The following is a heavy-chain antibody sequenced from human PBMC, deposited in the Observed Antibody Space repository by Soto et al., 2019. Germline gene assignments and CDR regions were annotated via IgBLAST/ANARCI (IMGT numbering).Heavy chain of an antibody. V-gene: IGHV4-30-2*01. D-gene: IGHD3-22*01. Sequence: QLQLQESGSGLVKPSQTLSLTCAVSGGSISSGGYSWSWIRQPPGKGLEWIGYIYHSGSTYYNPSLKSRVTLLLARSKNQFSLTLSSVTAADTAVYYCARINFDYYDSSGYSRWFDPWGQGTLVTVSS. CDR3: ARINFDYYDSSGYSRWFDP. J-gene: IGHJ5*02. CDR1: GGSISSGGYS. CDR2: IYHSGST.